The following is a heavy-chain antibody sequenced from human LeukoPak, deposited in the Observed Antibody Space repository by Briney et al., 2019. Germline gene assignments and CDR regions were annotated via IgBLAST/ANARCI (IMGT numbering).Heavy chain of an antibody. D-gene: IGHD2-2*02. J-gene: IGHJ5*02. CDR1: GGTFSSYA. CDR3: AFLEGYCSSTSCYRWFDP. CDR2: IIPIFGTA. V-gene: IGHV1-69*05. Sequence: SVKVSCKASGGTFSSYAISWVRQAPGQGLEWMGGIIPIFGTANYAQKFQGRVTITTDESTSTAYMELSSLRSEDTAVYYCAFLEGYCSSTSCYRWFDPWGQGTLVTVSS.